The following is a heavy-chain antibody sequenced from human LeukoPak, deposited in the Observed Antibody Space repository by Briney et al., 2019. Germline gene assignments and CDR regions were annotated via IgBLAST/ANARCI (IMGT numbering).Heavy chain of an antibody. D-gene: IGHD4-23*01. CDR3: ARGRRWRYGGIYNWFDP. V-gene: IGHV4-38-2*02. Sequence: KPSETLSLTCTVSGYSISSGYYWGWIRQPPGQGLEWIGEINHSGSTNYNPSLKSRVTISVDTSKNQFSLKLSSVTAADTAVYYCARGRRWRYGGIYNWFDPWGQGTLVTVSS. CDR1: GYSISSGYY. CDR2: INHSGST. J-gene: IGHJ5*02.